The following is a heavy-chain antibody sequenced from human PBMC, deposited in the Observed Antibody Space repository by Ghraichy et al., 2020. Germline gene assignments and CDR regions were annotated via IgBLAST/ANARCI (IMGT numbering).Heavy chain of an antibody. V-gene: IGHV4-59*01. CDR2: IYYTGST. D-gene: IGHD3-10*01. Sequence: SETLSLACTVSGDSISSYYWSWFRQPPGKGLEWIGYIYYTGSTNYSPSLKSRVTISVDRSKNQFSLNLSSMTAADTAVYYCARDRRVSTSPYDAFDCWGQGTMVTISS. CDR3: ARDRRVSTSPYDAFDC. J-gene: IGHJ3*01. CDR1: GDSISSYY.